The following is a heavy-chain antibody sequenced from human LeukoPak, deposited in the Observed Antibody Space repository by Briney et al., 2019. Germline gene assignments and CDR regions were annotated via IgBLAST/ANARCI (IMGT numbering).Heavy chain of an antibody. D-gene: IGHD3-10*01. CDR1: GFSFSSYN. CDR2: ISSSSSAI. Sequence: GGSLRLSCAASGFSFSSYNMNWVRQAPGRGLEWISYISSSSSAIYYADSVTGRFTISRDNAKNSLYLQMNSLTDEDTAVYYWARLWFGETPWGQGTLVTVSS. V-gene: IGHV3-48*02. J-gene: IGHJ5*02. CDR3: ARLWFGETP.